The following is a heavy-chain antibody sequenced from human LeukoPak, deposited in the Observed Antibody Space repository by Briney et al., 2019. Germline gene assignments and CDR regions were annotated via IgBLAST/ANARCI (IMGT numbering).Heavy chain of an antibody. CDR3: AADNDYSVQQWLPRGAY. CDR2: IVVGSGST. J-gene: IGHJ4*02. CDR1: GFTFTRSA. D-gene: IGHD4-11*01. V-gene: IGHV1-58*02. Sequence: ASVKVSCKTSGFTFTRSAMQWVRRARGQRLEWIGWIVVGSGSTDYAQKFQERVTITRDMSTSTAYMELSSLTSEDTAVYYCAADNDYSVQQWLPRGAYWGQGTLVTVSS.